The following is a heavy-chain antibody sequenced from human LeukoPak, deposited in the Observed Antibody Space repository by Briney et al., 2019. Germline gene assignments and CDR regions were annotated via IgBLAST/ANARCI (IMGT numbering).Heavy chain of an antibody. D-gene: IGHD3-9*01. V-gene: IGHV3-23*01. Sequence: GGSLRLSCAASGFTFRSYAMSWVRQAPGKGLEWVSAISGSGGSTNYADSVKGRFTISRDNSKNTLYLQMNSLRAEDTAVYYCAVLFDWSPPDYWGQGTLVTVSS. J-gene: IGHJ4*02. CDR1: GFTFRSYA. CDR2: ISGSGGST. CDR3: AVLFDWSPPDY.